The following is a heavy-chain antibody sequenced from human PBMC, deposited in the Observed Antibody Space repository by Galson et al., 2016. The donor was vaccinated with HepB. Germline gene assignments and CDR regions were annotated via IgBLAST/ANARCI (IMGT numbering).Heavy chain of an antibody. J-gene: IGHJ4*02. CDR2: IFSNDEK. CDR1: GFSLSNARMG. CDR3: ARIGTDDDILTGYYA. Sequence: PALVKPTQTLTLTCTVSGFSLSNARMGVSWIRQPPGKALEWLAQIFSNDEKSYRTSLKSRLAISRDTSKSQVVLTMTNMDPVDTATYFCARIGTDDDILTGYYAWGQGTLVTVSS. D-gene: IGHD3-9*01. V-gene: IGHV2-26*01.